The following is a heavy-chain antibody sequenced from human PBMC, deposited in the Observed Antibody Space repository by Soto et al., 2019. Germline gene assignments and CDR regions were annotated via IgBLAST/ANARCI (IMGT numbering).Heavy chain of an antibody. CDR3: VGGTGYWGLSDY. CDR2: IWADGSRQ. J-gene: IGHJ4*02. Sequence: QVQLVESGGGVIQPGKSLRLSCSASGFAFSTYGMHWVRQAPGKGLEWVAVIWADGSRQFYGDSVKGRFTISRDNSKNTLYQQMNRLRVDDTAVYYSVGGTGYWGLSDYWGQGTLVTVSS. D-gene: IGHD3-9*01. CDR1: GFAFSTYG. V-gene: IGHV3-33*08.